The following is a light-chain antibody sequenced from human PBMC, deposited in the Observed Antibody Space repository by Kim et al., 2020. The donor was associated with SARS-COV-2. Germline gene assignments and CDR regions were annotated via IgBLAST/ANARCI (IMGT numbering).Light chain of an antibody. CDR2: GKN. CDR3: NSRDSSGNHLV. CDR1: SLRSYY. Sequence: ALGQTVRITCQEGSLRSYYASWYQQKPGQAPVLVIYGKNNRPSGIPDRFSGSSSGNTASLTITGAQAEDEADYYCNSRDSSGNHLVFGGGTQLTVL. V-gene: IGLV3-19*01. J-gene: IGLJ2*01.